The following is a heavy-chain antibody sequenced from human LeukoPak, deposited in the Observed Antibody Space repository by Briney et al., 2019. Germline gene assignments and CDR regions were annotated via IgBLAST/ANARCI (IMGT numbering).Heavy chain of an antibody. CDR2: ISGSGGST. V-gene: IGHV3-23*01. CDR1: GFTFSSYA. Sequence: GGSLRLSCAASGFTFSSYAMSWVRQTPGKGLEWVSAISGSGGSTYYADSVEGRFAISRDNSNNTLYLQMNSLRAEDTAVYYCAKGKVSDSWGQGTLVTVSS. CDR3: AKGKVSDS. D-gene: IGHD3-10*01. J-gene: IGHJ4*02.